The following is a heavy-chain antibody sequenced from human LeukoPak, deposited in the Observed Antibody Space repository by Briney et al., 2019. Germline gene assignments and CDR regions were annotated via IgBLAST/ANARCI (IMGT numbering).Heavy chain of an antibody. CDR2: INWNGGST. D-gene: IGHD3-10*01. CDR1: GFTLDDYG. CDR3: ARVVTMVRGVPYYFDY. V-gene: IGHV3-20*04. J-gene: IGHJ4*02. Sequence: GGSLRLSCAASGFTLDDYGMSWVRHAPGKGLEWVSGINWNGGSTVYADSVKGRFTISRDNAKNSLYLQMNSLRAEDTALYYCARVVTMVRGVPYYFDYWGQGTLVTVSS.